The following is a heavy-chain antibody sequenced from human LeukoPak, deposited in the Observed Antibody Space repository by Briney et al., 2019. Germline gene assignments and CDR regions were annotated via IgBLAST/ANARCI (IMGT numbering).Heavy chain of an antibody. CDR1: GFTFSSYG. V-gene: IGHV3-30*18. CDR2: ISYDGSNK. CDR3: ANTESPGSLDCSGGSCYSPNYYYYGMDV. J-gene: IGHJ6*02. D-gene: IGHD2-15*01. Sequence: GRSLRLSCAASGFTFSSYGMHWVRQAPGKGLEWVAVISYDGSNKYYADSVKGRFTISRDNSKNTLYLQMNSLRAEDTAVYYCANTESPGSLDCSGGSCYSPNYYYYGMDVWGQGTTVTVSS.